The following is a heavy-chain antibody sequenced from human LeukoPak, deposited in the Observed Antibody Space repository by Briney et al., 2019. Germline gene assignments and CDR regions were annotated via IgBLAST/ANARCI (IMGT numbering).Heavy chain of an antibody. D-gene: IGHD5-18*01. Sequence: GGSLRLSCAASGFTFSSYNMNWVRQAPGKGLEWVSYISSSSSTIYYADSVKGRFTISRDNAKNSLYLQMNSLRAEDAAVYYCAGLDAAMPDAFDIWGQGTTVTVSS. CDR3: AGLDAAMPDAFDI. CDR1: GFTFSSYN. J-gene: IGHJ3*02. V-gene: IGHV3-48*01. CDR2: ISSSSSTI.